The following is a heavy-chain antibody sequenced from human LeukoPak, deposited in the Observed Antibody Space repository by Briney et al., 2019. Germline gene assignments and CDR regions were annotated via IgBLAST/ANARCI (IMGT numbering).Heavy chain of an antibody. CDR1: GGTFSSYA. Sequence: ASVKVSCKASGGTFSSYAISWVRQAPGQGLEWMGGIIPIFGTANYAQKFQGRVTITTDESTSTAYMELSSLRSEDTAVHYCARGVAAAGTGDWFDPWGQGTLVTVSS. CDR2: IIPIFGTA. D-gene: IGHD6-13*01. V-gene: IGHV1-69*05. CDR3: ARGVAAAGTGDWFDP. J-gene: IGHJ5*02.